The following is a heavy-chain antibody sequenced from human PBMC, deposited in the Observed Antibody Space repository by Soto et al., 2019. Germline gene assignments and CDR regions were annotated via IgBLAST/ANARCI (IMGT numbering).Heavy chain of an antibody. CDR3: ARADREDSGACSMDV. J-gene: IGHJ6*02. V-gene: IGHV4-61*01. Sequence: QVQLQESGPGLVKPSETLSLTCTVSGGSVSSGSYYWSWIRQPPGKGLEWIGYIYYSGSTNYNPSLKGRVTISVDTSKNQFSLKLSSVTAADTAVYYCARADREDSGACSMDVWGQGTTVTVSS. D-gene: IGHD1-26*01. CDR1: GGSVSSGSYY. CDR2: IYYSGST.